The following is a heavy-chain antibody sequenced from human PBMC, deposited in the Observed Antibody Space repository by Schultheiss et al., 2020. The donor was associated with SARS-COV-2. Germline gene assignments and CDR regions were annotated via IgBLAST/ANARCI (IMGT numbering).Heavy chain of an antibody. CDR3: ARDQVWKREYYDFWSGYYRNYYYMDV. CDR2: ISWNSGSI. CDR1: GFTFDDYA. V-gene: IGHV3-9*01. J-gene: IGHJ6*03. D-gene: IGHD3-3*01. Sequence: SLKISCAASGFTFDDYAMHWVRQAPGKGLEWVSGISWNSGSIGYADSVKGRFTISRDNAKNSLYLQMNSLRAEDTAVYYCARDQVWKREYYDFWSGYYRNYYYMDVWGKGTTVTVSS.